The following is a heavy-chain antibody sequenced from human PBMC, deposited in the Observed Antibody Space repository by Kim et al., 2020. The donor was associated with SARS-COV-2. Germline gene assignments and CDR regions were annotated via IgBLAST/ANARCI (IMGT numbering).Heavy chain of an antibody. Sequence: GGSLRLSCAASGFTFGDYAMHWVRQAPGKGLEWVSGISWNSGSIGYADSVKGRFTISRDNAKNSLYLQMNSLRAEDTALYYCAKATYYYDSSGAPHGAFDIWGQGTMVTVSS. D-gene: IGHD3-22*01. CDR3: AKATYYYDSSGAPHGAFDI. J-gene: IGHJ3*02. V-gene: IGHV3-9*01. CDR1: GFTFGDYA. CDR2: ISWNSGSI.